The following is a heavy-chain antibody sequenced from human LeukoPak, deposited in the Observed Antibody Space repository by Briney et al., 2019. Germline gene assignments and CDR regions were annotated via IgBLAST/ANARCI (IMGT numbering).Heavy chain of an antibody. CDR1: GFTFDDYA. CDR3: AKAYCSGGSCYTADAFDI. J-gene: IGHJ3*02. CDR2: ISWNSGGI. V-gene: IGHV3-9*01. D-gene: IGHD2-15*01. Sequence: GGSLRLSCAASGFTFDDYAMHWVRQAPGKGLEWVSGISWNSGGIGYADSVKGRFTISRDNAKHSLYLQMDSLRADDTALYYCAKAYCSGGSCYTADAFDIWGQGTMVTVSS.